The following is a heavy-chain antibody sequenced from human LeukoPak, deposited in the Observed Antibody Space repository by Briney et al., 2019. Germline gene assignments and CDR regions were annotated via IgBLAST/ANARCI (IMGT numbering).Heavy chain of an antibody. V-gene: IGHV3-30*02. Sequence: PGGSLRLSCAASGFTFSSYGMHWVRQAPGKGLEWVAFIRFDGSNKYYADSVKGRFTISRDNSKNTLYLQMNSLRAEDTAVYYCANPLGPIQLWLGIDYWGQGTLVTVSS. J-gene: IGHJ4*02. CDR1: GFTFSSYG. CDR2: IRFDGSNK. D-gene: IGHD5-18*01. CDR3: ANPLGPIQLWLGIDY.